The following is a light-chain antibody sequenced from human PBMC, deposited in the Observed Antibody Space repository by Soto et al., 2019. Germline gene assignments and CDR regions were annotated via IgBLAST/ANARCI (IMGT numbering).Light chain of an antibody. J-gene: IGKJ4*01. CDR2: TGS. V-gene: IGKV1-12*01. Sequence: DIQMTQSPSSVSASVGDRVSITCRASQGISNWLAWYQQKPGRPPKLLIYTGSSLQSGVPSRFSGTGSGTDFTLTISSLQPEDVATYYCQQANSFPLPFGGGTKVELK. CDR1: QGISNW. CDR3: QQANSFPLP.